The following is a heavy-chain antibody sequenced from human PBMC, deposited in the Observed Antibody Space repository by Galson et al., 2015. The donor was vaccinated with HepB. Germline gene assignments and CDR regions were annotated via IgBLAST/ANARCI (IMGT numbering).Heavy chain of an antibody. CDR3: AREHGVTMVRGVIELGMDV. D-gene: IGHD3-10*01. J-gene: IGHJ6*02. Sequence: SVKVSCKASGGTFSSYAISWVRQAPGQGLEWMGGIIPIFGTANYAQKFQGRVTITADESTSTAYMELSSLRSEDTAVYYCAREHGVTMVRGVIELGMDVWGQGTTVTVSS. CDR1: GGTFSSYA. V-gene: IGHV1-69*13. CDR2: IIPIFGTA.